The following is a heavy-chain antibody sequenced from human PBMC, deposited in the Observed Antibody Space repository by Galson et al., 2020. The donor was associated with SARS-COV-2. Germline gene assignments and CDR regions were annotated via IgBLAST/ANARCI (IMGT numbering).Heavy chain of an antibody. J-gene: IGHJ6*02. D-gene: IGHD3-16*01. CDR2: INPNSGGT. CDR1: GYTFTGYY. V-gene: IGHV1-2*04. Sequence: ASVKVSCKASGYTFTGYYMHWVRQAPGQGLEWMGWINPNSGGTTYAQKFQGWVTMTRDTSISTAYMELSRLRSDDTAVYYCARARIGGDYYYYGMDVWGQGTTVTVSS. CDR3: ARARIGGDYYYYGMDV.